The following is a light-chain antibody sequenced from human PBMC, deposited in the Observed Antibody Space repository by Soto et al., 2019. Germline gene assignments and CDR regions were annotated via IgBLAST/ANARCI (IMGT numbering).Light chain of an antibody. Sequence: QSALTQPRSVSGSPGQSVTISCTGTSSDVGGYNYVSWYQQHPGKAPKLIICDVSKRHSGVPDRFSGSKSGNTASLTISGLQAEDEADYYCCSYAGGPYVFGTGTKLTVL. CDR2: DVS. CDR3: CSYAGGPYV. CDR1: SSDVGGYNY. V-gene: IGLV2-11*01. J-gene: IGLJ1*01.